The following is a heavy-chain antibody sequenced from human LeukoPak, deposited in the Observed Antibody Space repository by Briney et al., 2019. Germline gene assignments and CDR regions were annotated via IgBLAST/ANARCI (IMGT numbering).Heavy chain of an antibody. V-gene: IGHV3-30*18. CDR1: GFTFSSYG. D-gene: IGHD5-24*01. Sequence: GRSLRLSCAASGFTFSSYGMHWVRQAPGKGLEWVAVISYDGSNKYYADSVKGRFTISRDNSRNTLYLQMNSLRAEDTAVYYCAKDWERWLQFVGDYWGQGTLVTVSS. CDR2: ISYDGSNK. J-gene: IGHJ4*02. CDR3: AKDWERWLQFVGDY.